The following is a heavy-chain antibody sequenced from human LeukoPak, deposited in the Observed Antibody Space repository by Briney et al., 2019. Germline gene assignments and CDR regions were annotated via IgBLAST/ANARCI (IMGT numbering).Heavy chain of an antibody. CDR1: GYTFTGYY. CDR3: ARDSGPYTMIVPQLDY. V-gene: IGHV1-2*02. Sequence: GGSVKVSCKASGYTFTGYYMHWVRQAPGQGLEWMGWINPNSGGTNYAQKFQGRVTMTRDTSISTAYMELSRLRSDDTAVYYCARDSGPYTMIVPQLDYWGQGTLVTVSS. CDR2: INPNSGGT. J-gene: IGHJ4*02. D-gene: IGHD3-22*01.